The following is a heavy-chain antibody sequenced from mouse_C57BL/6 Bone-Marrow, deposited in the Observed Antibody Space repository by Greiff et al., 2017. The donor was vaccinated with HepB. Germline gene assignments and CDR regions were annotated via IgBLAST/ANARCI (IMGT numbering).Heavy chain of an antibody. V-gene: IGHV1-53*01. Sequence: QVQLQQPGTELVKPGASVKLSCKASGYTFTSYWMHWVKQRPGQGLEWIGNINPSNGGTNYNEKFKSKATLTVDKSSSTAYMQLSSLTSEDSAVYYCARGQIYYGYDAGAMDDWGQGTSVTVSS. J-gene: IGHJ4*01. CDR3: ARGQIYYGYDAGAMDD. CDR2: INPSNGGT. CDR1: GYTFTSYW. D-gene: IGHD2-2*01.